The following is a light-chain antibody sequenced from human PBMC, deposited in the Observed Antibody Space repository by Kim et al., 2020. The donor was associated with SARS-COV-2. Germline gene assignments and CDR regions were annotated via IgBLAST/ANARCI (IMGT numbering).Light chain of an antibody. CDR1: SSDVGNYNL. Sequence: GQSITLSCSGTSSDVGNYNLVSWYQQHPGKAPKLLIYEVSKRPSGISNRFSGSKSGNTASLTISGLQAEDEADYYCSSYASSDFVVFGGGTQLTVL. J-gene: IGLJ2*01. CDR2: EVS. V-gene: IGLV2-23*02. CDR3: SSYASSDFVV.